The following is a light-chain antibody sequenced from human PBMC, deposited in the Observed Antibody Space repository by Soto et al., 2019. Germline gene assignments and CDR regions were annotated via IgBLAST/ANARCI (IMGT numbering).Light chain of an antibody. J-gene: IGKJ1*01. CDR3: QQYNNWPGT. V-gene: IGKV3-15*01. CDR1: QSFSNN. CDR2: GAS. Sequence: EIVMTQSPATLSVSPGERATLSCRASQSFSNNLAWYQQKPGQAPRLFIYGASTRATGIPARFSGSGSGTEFTLTISSLQSEDFAVYYCQQYNNWPGTFGQGTKVEIK.